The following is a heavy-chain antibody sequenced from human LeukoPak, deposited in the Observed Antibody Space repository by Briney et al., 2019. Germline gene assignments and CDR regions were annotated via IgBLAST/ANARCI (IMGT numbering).Heavy chain of an antibody. V-gene: IGHV1-8*01. J-gene: IGHJ4*02. Sequence: GASVKVSCKASGYTFTSYDINWVRQATGQGLEWMAWMNSNSGNTGYGQKFQGRVTITRDTSASTAYMELTSLRFEDTAVYYCARPDRTVGSPFDYWGQGTLVTVSS. CDR3: ARPDRTVGSPFDY. CDR1: GYTFTSYD. CDR2: MNSNSGNT. D-gene: IGHD3-10*01.